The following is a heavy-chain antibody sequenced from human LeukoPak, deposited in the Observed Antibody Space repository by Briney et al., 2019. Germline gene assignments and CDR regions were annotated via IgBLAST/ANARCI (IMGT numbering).Heavy chain of an antibody. CDR2: ISAYNANT. V-gene: IGHV1-18*01. D-gene: IGHD3-22*01. J-gene: IGHJ4*02. Sequence: ASVKVSCKASGYTFTTYGISWVRQAPGQGLEWMGWISAYNANTNYAQKLQGRVTMTTDTSTSTAYMELRSLRSDDTAVYYCARNYDSSGYYSYWGQGTLVTVSS. CDR3: ARNYDSSGYYSY. CDR1: GYTFTTYG.